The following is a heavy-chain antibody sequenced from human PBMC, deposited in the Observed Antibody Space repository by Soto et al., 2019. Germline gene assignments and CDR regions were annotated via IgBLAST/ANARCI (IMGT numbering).Heavy chain of an antibody. V-gene: IGHV4-31*03. D-gene: IGHD3-22*01. CDR3: ASGHFDSSGYYYRD. J-gene: IGHJ4*02. CDR2: IYYSGST. CDR1: GGSISSGGYY. Sequence: SETLSLTCTVSGGSISSGGYYWSWIRQHPGKGLEWMGYIYYSGSTYYNPSLKSRVTISVDTSKNQFSLKLSSVTAADTAVYYCASGHFDSSGYYYRDWGQGTLVTVSS.